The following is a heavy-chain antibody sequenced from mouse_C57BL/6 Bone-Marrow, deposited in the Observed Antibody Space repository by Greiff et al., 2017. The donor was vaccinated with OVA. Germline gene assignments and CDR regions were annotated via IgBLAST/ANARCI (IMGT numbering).Heavy chain of an antibody. J-gene: IGHJ2*01. CDR1: GFTFSDYY. V-gene: IGHV5-12*01. D-gene: IGHD1-1*01. Sequence: DVHLVESGGGLVQPGGSLKLSCAASGFTFSDYYMYWVRQTPEKRLEWVAYISNGGGSTYYPDTVKGRFTISRDNAKNTLYLQMSRLKSEDTAMYYCARQDYGSRTYFDYWGPGTTLTVSS. CDR3: ARQDYGSRTYFDY. CDR2: ISNGGGST.